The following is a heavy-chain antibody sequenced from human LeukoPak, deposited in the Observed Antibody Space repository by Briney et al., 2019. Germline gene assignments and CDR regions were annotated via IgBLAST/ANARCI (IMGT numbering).Heavy chain of an antibody. CDR3: ARAGPGSGWYFDY. D-gene: IGHD6-19*01. J-gene: IGHJ4*02. CDR1: GYDFTSVG. Sequence: ASVKVSCKASGYDFTSVGITWVRRAPGQGLEWMGWISPYNGNTRYAQKFQGRVAMTTDTSTTTAYMELRGLRFNDTAVYYCARAGPGSGWYFDYWGEGTLVTVSS. V-gene: IGHV1-18*01. CDR2: ISPYNGNT.